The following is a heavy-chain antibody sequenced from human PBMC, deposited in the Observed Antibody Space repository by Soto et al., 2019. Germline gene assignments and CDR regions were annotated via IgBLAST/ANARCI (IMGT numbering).Heavy chain of an antibody. CDR2: IYYSGST. CDR3: ARAKAPLYSSSWYLLDP. Sequence: IRKTPGKGLEWIGYIYYSGSTNYNPSLKSRVTISVDTSKNQFSLKLSSVTAADTAVYYCARAKAPLYSSSWYLLDPWGHGTRVTVSS. D-gene: IGHD6-13*01. J-gene: IGHJ5*02. V-gene: IGHV4-59*08.